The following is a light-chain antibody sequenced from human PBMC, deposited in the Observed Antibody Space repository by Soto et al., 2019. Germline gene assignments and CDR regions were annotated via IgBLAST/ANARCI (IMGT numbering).Light chain of an antibody. CDR1: QDIRKD. J-gene: IGKJ2*01. V-gene: IGKV1-6*01. CDR3: LQDYNYPFT. CDR2: GAS. Sequence: AIQMTQSPSSLSASVGDRVTITCRASQDIRKDLAWYQQKPGKAPQILIYGASTLQTGVASRFSGSGSATDFTLTISSLQPEDSGAYYCLQDYNYPFTFGQGTKVDIK.